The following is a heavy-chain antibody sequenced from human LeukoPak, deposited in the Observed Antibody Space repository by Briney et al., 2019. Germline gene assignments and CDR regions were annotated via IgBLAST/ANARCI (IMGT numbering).Heavy chain of an antibody. CDR3: AKGGQLPPRGYYYYYGMDV. D-gene: IGHD6-6*01. V-gene: IGHV3-9*01. J-gene: IGHJ6*02. Sequence: GGSLRLSCAASGFTFDDYAMHWVRQAPGKGLEWVSGISWNSGSIDYADSVKGRFTISRDNAKNSLYLQMNSLRAEDTALYYCAKGGQLPPRGYYYYYGMDVWGQGTTVTVSS. CDR2: ISWNSGSI. CDR1: GFTFDDYA.